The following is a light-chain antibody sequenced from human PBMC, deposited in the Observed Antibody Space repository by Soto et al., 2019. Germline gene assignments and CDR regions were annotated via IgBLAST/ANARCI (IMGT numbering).Light chain of an antibody. V-gene: IGLV1-44*01. J-gene: IGLJ2*01. CDR2: VDN. CDR1: SSNIGSHT. Sequence: QSALTQPPSASGTPGQRVTISCSGSSSNIGSHTVNWYQQLPGTAPKLLIYVDNRRPSGVPDRFSGSKSGTSVSLAISGLQSEDEADYYCAVWDDSLYGVVFGGGTKLTVL. CDR3: AVWDDSLYGVV.